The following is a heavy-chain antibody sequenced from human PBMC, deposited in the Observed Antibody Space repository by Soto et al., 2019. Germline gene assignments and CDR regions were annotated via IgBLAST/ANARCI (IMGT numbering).Heavy chain of an antibody. CDR1: GYSFAGYW. Sequence: PGESLKIPWKGPGYSFAGYWITWVRQKPGKGREWMGRIDPSDSQTYYSPSFRGHVTISVTKSITTVFLQWSSLRASDTAMYYCARQIYDSDTGPNFQYYFDSWGQGTPVTVSS. CDR3: ARQIYDSDTGPNFQYYFDS. V-gene: IGHV5-10-1*01. CDR2: IDPSDSQT. D-gene: IGHD3-22*01. J-gene: IGHJ4*02.